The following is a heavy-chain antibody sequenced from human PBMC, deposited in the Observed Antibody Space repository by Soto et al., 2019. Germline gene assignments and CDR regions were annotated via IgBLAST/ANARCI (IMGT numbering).Heavy chain of an antibody. CDR1: GFSLTSSGVG. J-gene: IGHJ4*02. D-gene: IGHD3-22*01. V-gene: IGHV2-5*02. CDR2: IYGDDDK. CDR3: AHRRDSSGSYYTGYFDF. Sequence: QITLKESGPTLVKPTQTLTLTCTFSGFSLTSSGVGVGWIRQPPGKALEWLVLIYGDDDKRYRPTLGGRLTITKDTSKNQVVLTMTNMDPVDTATYYCAHRRDSSGSYYTGYFDFWGQGTLVTVPS.